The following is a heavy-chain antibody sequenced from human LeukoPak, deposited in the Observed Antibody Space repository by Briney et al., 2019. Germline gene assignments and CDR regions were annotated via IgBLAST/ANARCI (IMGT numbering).Heavy chain of an antibody. V-gene: IGHV3-48*04. CDR1: GFTFSSYN. CDR2: ISSSSNTI. J-gene: IGHJ4*02. Sequence: GGSLRLSCAASGFTFSSYNMNWVRQAPGKGLEWVSYISSSSNTIYYADSVKGRFTISRDNAKNSLYLQVNSLRAEDTAVYYCARDLHGVYFDYWGQGTLVTVSS. CDR3: ARDLHGVYFDY. D-gene: IGHD3-10*01.